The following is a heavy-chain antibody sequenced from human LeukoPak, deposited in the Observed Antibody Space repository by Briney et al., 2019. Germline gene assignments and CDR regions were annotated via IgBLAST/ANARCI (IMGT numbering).Heavy chain of an antibody. CDR1: GHSFPNYW. J-gene: IGHJ4*02. Sequence: GESLKISCKGSGHSFPNYWIGWVRQMPGKGLEWMGIIYLGDSDTRYSPSFQGQVTISADKSISTAYLQWSSLKASDTAMYYCASISSGSLSAFDYWGQGTLVTVSS. CDR3: ASISSGSLSAFDY. V-gene: IGHV5-51*01. D-gene: IGHD6-19*01. CDR2: IYLGDSDT.